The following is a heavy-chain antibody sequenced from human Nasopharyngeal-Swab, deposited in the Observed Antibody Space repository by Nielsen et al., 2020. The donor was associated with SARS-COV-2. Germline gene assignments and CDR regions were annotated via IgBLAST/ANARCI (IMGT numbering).Heavy chain of an antibody. D-gene: IGHD6-13*01. CDR2: FNTEDSGT. J-gene: IGHJ3*02. V-gene: IGHV1-24*01. CDR1: GYTLTELA. CDR3: ATEGAVVEAALTFDK. Sequence: ASVKVSCKVSGYTLTELAMHWVRQSPGKGLEWMGGFNTEDSGTMYAQQFQGRVTMTEDTSTNTAYMELSRLRSEDTAIYYCATEGAVVEAALTFDKWGQGTTVIVSA.